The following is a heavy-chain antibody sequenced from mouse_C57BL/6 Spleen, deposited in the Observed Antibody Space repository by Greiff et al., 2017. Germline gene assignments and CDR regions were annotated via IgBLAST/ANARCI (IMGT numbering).Heavy chain of an antibody. Sequence: VQLQQSGAELVRPGASVTLSCKASGYTFTDYEMHWVKQTPVHGLEWIGAIDPETGGTAYNQKFKGKAILTADKSSSTAYMELRSLTSEDSAVYYCTRSGTAALFDDWGQGTTLTVST. J-gene: IGHJ2*01. D-gene: IGHD4-1*01. CDR1: GYTFTDYE. CDR3: TRSGTAALFDD. V-gene: IGHV1-15*01. CDR2: IDPETGGT.